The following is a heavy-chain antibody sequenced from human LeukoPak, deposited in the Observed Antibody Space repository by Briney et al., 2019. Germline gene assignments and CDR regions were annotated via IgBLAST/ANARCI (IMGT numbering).Heavy chain of an antibody. CDR1: GFTFSSYG. Sequence: GGSLRLSCAASGFTFSSYGMHWVRQAPGKGLEWVAVISYDGSNKHYADSVKGRFTISRDNSKNTLYLQMNSLRAEDTAVYYCAKDLSSYALYYFDYWGQGTLVTVSS. J-gene: IGHJ4*02. CDR2: ISYDGSNK. V-gene: IGHV3-30*18. CDR3: AKDLSSYALYYFDY. D-gene: IGHD2-2*01.